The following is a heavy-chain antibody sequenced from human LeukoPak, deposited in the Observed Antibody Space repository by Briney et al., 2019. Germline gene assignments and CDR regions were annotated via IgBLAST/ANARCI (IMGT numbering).Heavy chain of an antibody. Sequence: PGGSLRLSCAASGFTFSSYWMSWVRRAPGKGLEWVSAIGGDGRGTDYADSVKGRFTISRDNSENTLYLEMNSLRAGDTARYYCARRVGGTPDYWGPGTLVTVSS. CDR2: IGGDGRGT. CDR3: ARRVGGTPDY. D-gene: IGHD1-26*01. CDR1: GFTFSSYW. V-gene: IGHV3-23*01. J-gene: IGHJ4*02.